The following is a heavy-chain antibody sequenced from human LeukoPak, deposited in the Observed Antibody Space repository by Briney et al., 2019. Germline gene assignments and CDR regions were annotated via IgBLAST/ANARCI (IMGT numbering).Heavy chain of an antibody. CDR3: TRNYYDRTGSLFY. V-gene: IGHV3-15*01. CDR2: IKSKADGGTA. J-gene: IGHJ4*02. CDR1: GFTFSNAW. Sequence: GGSLRLSCAASGFTFSNAWMTWVRQAPGKGLEWVGRIKSKADGGTADHAAPVKGRFNISRDDSKNTLYLQMNSLKTEDTAVYFCTRNYYDRTGSLFYWGQGTLATVSS. D-gene: IGHD3-22*01.